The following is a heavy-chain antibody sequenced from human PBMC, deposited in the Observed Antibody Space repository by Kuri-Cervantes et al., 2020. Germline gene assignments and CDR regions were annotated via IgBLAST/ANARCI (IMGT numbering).Heavy chain of an antibody. D-gene: IGHD3-3*01. V-gene: IGHV3-7*01. CDR1: GSTFSSYW. J-gene: IGHJ4*02. Sequence: GGSLRLSCAASGSTFSSYWMSWVRQPPGKGLEWVANIKQDGSEKYYVDSVKGRFTISRDNAKNSLYLQMNSLRAEDTAIYYCGRGGAYYADYWGQGTLVTVSS. CDR2: IKQDGSEK. CDR3: GRGGAYYADY.